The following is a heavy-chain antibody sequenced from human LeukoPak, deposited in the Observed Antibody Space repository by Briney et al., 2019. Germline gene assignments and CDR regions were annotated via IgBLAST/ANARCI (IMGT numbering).Heavy chain of an antibody. CDR3: ARRYYYDSSGSSAFDI. V-gene: IGHV4-39*01. D-gene: IGHD3-22*01. CDR2: IYYSGST. Sequence: SETLSLTCTVSGGSISSSSYYWGWIRQPPGKGPERIGSIYYSGSTYYNPSLKSRVTISVDTSKNQFSLKLSSVTAADTAVYYCARRYYYDSSGSSAFDIWGQGTMVTVSS. CDR1: GGSISSSSYY. J-gene: IGHJ3*02.